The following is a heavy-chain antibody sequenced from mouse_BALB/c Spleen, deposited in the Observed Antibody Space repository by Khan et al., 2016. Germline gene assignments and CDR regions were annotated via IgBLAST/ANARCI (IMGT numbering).Heavy chain of an antibody. CDR1: GYSITSDYA. CDR2: ISYSGST. Sequence: EVQLQESGPGLVKPSQSLSLTCTVTGYSITSDYAWNWIRQFPGNKLEWMGYISYSGSTSYNPSLKSRISITRDTSKNQFFLQLNSVTTEDTATSYCPRSMVTTVFAYWRQGTLVTVSA. J-gene: IGHJ3*01. CDR3: PRSMVTTVFAY. D-gene: IGHD2-2*01. V-gene: IGHV3-2*02.